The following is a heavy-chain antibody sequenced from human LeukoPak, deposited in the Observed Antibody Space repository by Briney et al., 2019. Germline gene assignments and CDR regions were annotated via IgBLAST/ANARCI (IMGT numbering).Heavy chain of an antibody. CDR3: ARDGSLCSAGRCDRGPYDY. V-gene: IGHV3-64*01. CDR2: IGSNGGST. J-gene: IGHJ4*02. Sequence: GGSLRLSCAAAGFTFRSYAMHWVRQAPGKGLEYVSVIGSNGGSTYYANSVKGRFTISRDNSKNALYLQMGSLRVEDTAMYYCARDGSLCSAGRCDRGPYDYWGQGTLVTVSS. CDR1: GFTFRSYA. D-gene: IGHD2-15*01.